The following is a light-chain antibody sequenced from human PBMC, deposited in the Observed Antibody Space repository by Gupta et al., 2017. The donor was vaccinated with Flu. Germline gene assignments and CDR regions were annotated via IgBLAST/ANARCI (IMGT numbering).Light chain of an antibody. CDR3: TSYTSSSLVV. CDR2: EVS. Sequence: QSALTQPASVSGSPGQSITISCTGTSSDVGGYNYVSWYQQPPGKAPKLMIYEVSNRPAGASSLFAASYAGTTAFLTISGHEAEDDAYYYCTSYTSSSLVVFGRGTKLTVL. CDR1: SSDVGGYNY. V-gene: IGLV2-14*01. J-gene: IGLJ2*01.